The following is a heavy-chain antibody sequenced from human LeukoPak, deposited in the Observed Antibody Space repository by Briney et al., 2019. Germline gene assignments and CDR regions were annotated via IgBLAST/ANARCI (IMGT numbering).Heavy chain of an antibody. CDR3: ARWYYYGSGRRQFDY. Sequence: SETLSPTCTVSGGSISSTDYYWTWIRQPPGKGLEWIGYIYYSGSTSYNPSLKSRITISVDTSRNHFSLRLTSVTAADTAVYYCARWYYYGSGRRQFDYWGQGTLVTVSS. CDR2: IYYSGST. V-gene: IGHV4-30-4*01. D-gene: IGHD3-10*01. CDR1: GGSISSTDYY. J-gene: IGHJ4*02.